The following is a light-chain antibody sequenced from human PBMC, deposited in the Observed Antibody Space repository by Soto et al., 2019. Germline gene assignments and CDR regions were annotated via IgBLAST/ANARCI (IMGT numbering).Light chain of an antibody. CDR2: HAS. J-gene: IGKJ4*01. V-gene: IGKV3-20*01. Sequence: EIVLTQSPGTLSLSPGERATLSCRASQSVGRDYLAWYQQKHGQAPRLLIYHASNRATGTPDRFSGSGSGKDFTLTISRMEPEDFADFYCQQYATSPLTFGGGTKVEIK. CDR1: QSVGRDY. CDR3: QQYATSPLT.